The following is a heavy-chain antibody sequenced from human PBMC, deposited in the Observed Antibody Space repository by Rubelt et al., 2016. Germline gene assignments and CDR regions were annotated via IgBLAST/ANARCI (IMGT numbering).Heavy chain of an antibody. CDR2: IYYSGST. Sequence: QVQLQESGPGLVKPSETLSLTCTVSGGSISSYYWSWIRQPPGKGLEWIGYIYYSGSTNYNPPPKSGVTRSVDTSKNQLSLKLSSVTAADTAVYYCARKSLAAAGMDWFDPWGQGTLATVSS. J-gene: IGHJ5*02. V-gene: IGHV4-59*12. CDR1: GGSISSYY. D-gene: IGHD6-13*01. CDR3: ARKSLAAAGMDWFDP.